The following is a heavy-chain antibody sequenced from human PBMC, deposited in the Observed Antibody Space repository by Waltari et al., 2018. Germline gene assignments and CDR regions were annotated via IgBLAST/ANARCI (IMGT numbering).Heavy chain of an antibody. CDR2: IRYDGSNK. Sequence: QVQLVESGGGVVQPGGSLRLSCAASGFTFSSYGMHWVRQAPGKGLEWVAFIRYDGSNKYYADSVKGRFTISRDNAKNSLYLQMNSLRDEDTAVYYCARGKGGTDVWGQGTTVTVSS. V-gene: IGHV3-30*02. CDR1: GFTFSSYG. CDR3: ARGKGGTDV. J-gene: IGHJ6*02.